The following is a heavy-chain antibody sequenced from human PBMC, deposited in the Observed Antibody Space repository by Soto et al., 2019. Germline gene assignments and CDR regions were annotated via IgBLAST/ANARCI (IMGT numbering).Heavy chain of an antibody. D-gene: IGHD3-10*01. V-gene: IGHV1-8*01. CDR2: VNPNNGDT. CDR3: AKVSRKGSAIDFDY. CDR1: GYTFSNYD. J-gene: IGHJ4*02. Sequence: QVQLVQSGAELKKPGASVKVSCKASGYTFSNYDMHWVRQDTGQGPEWIGWVNPNNGDTGYAQKFHGRVTLTTDICTTTAYMELTSLRSEDTAIYYCAKVSRKGSAIDFDYWGQGTLITVSS.